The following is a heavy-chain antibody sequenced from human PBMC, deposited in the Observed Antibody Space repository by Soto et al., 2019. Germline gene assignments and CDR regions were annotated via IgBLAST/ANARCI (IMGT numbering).Heavy chain of an antibody. CDR2: IYDSGKT. Sequence: SETLSLTCTVSGGSINSADYYWSWIRQPPGEGLEWIGHIYDSGKTYTNPPLQSQVTMSVDTSKTQFSLRLTSVTAADTAVYYCARGPTSDKVDYWGQGTLVTVSS. V-gene: IGHV4-30-4*01. D-gene: IGHD3-10*01. CDR3: ARGPTSDKVDY. J-gene: IGHJ4*02. CDR1: GGSINSADYY.